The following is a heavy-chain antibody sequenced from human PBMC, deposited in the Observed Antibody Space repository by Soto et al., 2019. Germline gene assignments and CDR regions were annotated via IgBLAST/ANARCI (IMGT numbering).Heavy chain of an antibody. V-gene: IGHV4-31*03. CDR2: IYYSGST. Sequence: SETLSLTCTVSGDSISRGGYYWSWIRQHPGKGLEWIGYIYYSGSTYYNPSLKSRVTISVNTSKNQFSLKLNSVTAADTAVYYCARRYGSSFDYWGQGTPVTVSS. D-gene: IGHD3-16*01. CDR3: ARRYGSSFDY. J-gene: IGHJ4*02. CDR1: GDSISRGGYY.